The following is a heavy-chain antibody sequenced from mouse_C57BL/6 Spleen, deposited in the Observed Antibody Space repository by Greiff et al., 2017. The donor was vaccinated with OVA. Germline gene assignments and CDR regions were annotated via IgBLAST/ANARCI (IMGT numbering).Heavy chain of an antibody. CDR1: GFNIKDYY. J-gene: IGHJ2*01. CDR3: ARERDSSGYVGY. CDR2: IDPEDGET. Sequence: VQLQQSGAELVKPGASVKLSCTASGFNIKDYYMHWVKQRTEQGLEWIGRIDPEDGETKYASKFQGKATITADTSSNTAYLQLSSLTSEDTAVYYCARERDSSGYVGYWGQGTTLTVSS. D-gene: IGHD3-2*02. V-gene: IGHV14-2*01.